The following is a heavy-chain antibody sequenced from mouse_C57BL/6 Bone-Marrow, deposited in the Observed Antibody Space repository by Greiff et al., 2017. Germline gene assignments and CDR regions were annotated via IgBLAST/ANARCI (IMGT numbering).Heavy chain of an antibody. CDR2: IRLKSDNYAT. CDR3: TTTVVASYYFDY. V-gene: IGHV6-3*01. D-gene: IGHD1-1*01. CDR1: GFTFSNYW. J-gene: IGHJ2*01. Sequence: EVNVVESGGGLVQPGGSMKLSCVASGFTFSNYWMNWVRQSPEKGLEWVAQIRLKSDNYATHYAESVKGRFTISRDDSKSSVYLQMNNLRAEDTGIYYCTTTVVASYYFDYWGQGTTLTVSS.